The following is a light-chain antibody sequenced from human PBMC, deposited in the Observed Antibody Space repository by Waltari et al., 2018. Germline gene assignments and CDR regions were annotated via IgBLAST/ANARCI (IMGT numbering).Light chain of an antibody. V-gene: IGKV3-11*01. CDR2: DAS. CDR3: QHRSNWPPYT. Sequence: EIVLTQSPATLSLSPGERATLSCRASQSVGSYLAWYQQKPGQAPRLLIYDASNRATGIPARFSGSGSGTDFSLSISSLETEDFAVYYCQHRSNWPPYTFGPGTKLEIK. J-gene: IGKJ2*01. CDR1: QSVGSY.